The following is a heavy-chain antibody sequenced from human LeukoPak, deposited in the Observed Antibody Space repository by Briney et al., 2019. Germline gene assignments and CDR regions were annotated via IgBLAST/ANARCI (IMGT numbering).Heavy chain of an antibody. CDR2: IYFSGST. D-gene: IGHD4-17*01. CDR1: GGSIISNTYY. Sequence: ASETLSLTCTVSGGSIISNTYYWGWIRQPPGKGLEWIGSIYFSGSTYYNPSLKSRVTISVDTSKNQFSLNLSSVTAADTAVYYCARQGVTTYWGQGTLVTVSS. CDR3: ARQGVTTY. V-gene: IGHV4-39*01. J-gene: IGHJ4*02.